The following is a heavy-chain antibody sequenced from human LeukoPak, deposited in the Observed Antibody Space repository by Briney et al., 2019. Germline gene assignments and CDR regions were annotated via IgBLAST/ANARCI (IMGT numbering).Heavy chain of an antibody. CDR2: INPSGGST. J-gene: IGHJ6*02. D-gene: IGHD1-1*01. Sequence: ASVKVSCKASGYTFTSYYMHWVRQAPGQGLEWMGIINPSGGSTSYAQKFQGRVTLTWETPTSTVSLKLSRLRSGATAVYSGAIHRRNWNDGGYYYYYGMDVWGQGTTVTVSS. V-gene: IGHV1-46*01. CDR3: AIHRRNWNDGGYYYYYGMDV. CDR1: GYTFTSYY.